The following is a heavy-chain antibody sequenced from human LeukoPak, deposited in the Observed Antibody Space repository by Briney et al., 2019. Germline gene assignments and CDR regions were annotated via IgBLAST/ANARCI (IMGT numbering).Heavy chain of an antibody. CDR3: ARGHDYDLPAPGY. CDR1: GGSISSGGYY. Sequence: TLSLTCAVSGGSISSGGYYWSWIRQHPGKGLEWIGYIYYSGSTYYNPSLKSRVTISVDTSKNQFSLKLSSVTAADTAVYYCARGHDYDLPAPGYWGQGTRVTVSS. D-gene: IGHD4-17*01. V-gene: IGHV4-31*11. CDR2: IYYSGST. J-gene: IGHJ4*02.